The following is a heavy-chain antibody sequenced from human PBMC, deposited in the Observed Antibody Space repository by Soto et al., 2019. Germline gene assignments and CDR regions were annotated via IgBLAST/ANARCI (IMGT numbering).Heavy chain of an antibody. Sequence: QVQLVQSGAEVKKPGSSVKVSCKSSGGTFSSYAISWVRQAPGQGLEWMGGVIPVFGLATYAQKVQGRVTITADKSTNTAYMEVSSLRSEDTAVYYWARGKSYYGSGKGIYDYYSLDVWGQGTTVTVSS. CDR2: VIPVFGLA. J-gene: IGHJ6*02. V-gene: IGHV1-69*17. D-gene: IGHD3-10*01. CDR3: ARGKSYYGSGKGIYDYYSLDV. CDR1: GGTFSSYA.